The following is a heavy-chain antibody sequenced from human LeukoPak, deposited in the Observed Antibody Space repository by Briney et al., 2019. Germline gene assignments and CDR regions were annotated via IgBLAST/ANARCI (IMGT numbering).Heavy chain of an antibody. J-gene: IGHJ6*02. CDR2: INPNSGGT. CDR1: GYTFTGYY. CDR3: ASKRVDTAMATINYYYYGMDA. D-gene: IGHD5-18*01. Sequence: ASVKVSCKASGYTFTGYYMHWVRQAPGQGLEWMGWINPNSGGTNYAQKFQGRVTMTRDTSISTAYMELSRLRSDDTAVYYCASKRVDTAMATINYYYYGMDAWGQGTTVTVSS. V-gene: IGHV1-2*02.